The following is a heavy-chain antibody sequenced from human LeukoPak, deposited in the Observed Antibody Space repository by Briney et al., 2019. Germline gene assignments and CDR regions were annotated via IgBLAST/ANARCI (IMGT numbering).Heavy chain of an antibody. V-gene: IGHV4-38-2*02. CDR1: GYSISSDYY. CDR2: IYHSGST. J-gene: IGHJ6*02. Sequence: SETLSLTCTVSGYSISSDYYWGWIRQPPGKGLEWIGSIYHSGSTYYNPSLKSRVTISVNTSKNQFSLKVSSVTAADTAVYYCASGQWLVPSWYYYGMDVWGQGTTVTVSS. CDR3: ASGQWLVPSWYYYGMDV. D-gene: IGHD6-19*01.